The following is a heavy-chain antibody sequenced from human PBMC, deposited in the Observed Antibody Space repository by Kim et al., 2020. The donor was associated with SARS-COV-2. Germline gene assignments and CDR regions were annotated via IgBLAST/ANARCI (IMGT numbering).Heavy chain of an antibody. CDR2: ISSSSSTI. CDR3: ARDRQPSYYSPYYYDSSGYYSYPSYYFDY. CDR1: GFTFSSYS. D-gene: IGHD3-22*01. Sequence: GGSLRLSCAASGFTFSSYSMNWVRQAPGKGLEWVSYISSSSSTIYYADSVKGRFTISRDNAKNSLYLQMNSLRDEDTAVYYCARDRQPSYYSPYYYDSSGYYSYPSYYFDYWGQGTLVTVSS. V-gene: IGHV3-48*02. J-gene: IGHJ4*02.